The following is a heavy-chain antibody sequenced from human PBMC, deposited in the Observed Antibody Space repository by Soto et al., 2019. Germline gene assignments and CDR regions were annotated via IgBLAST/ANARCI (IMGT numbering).Heavy chain of an antibody. CDR2: IRGKTDTYAT. CDR3: TKRIGAYAIDV. D-gene: IGHD6-13*01. Sequence: QAGGSLRLSCAASGFTFSGSSMHWVRQASGKGLEWVGRIRGKTDTYATAYAAPVRGRFTISRDDSKNTAYLQMNSLKTEDTAVYFRTKRIGAYAIDVWGQGTTVTVSS. J-gene: IGHJ6*02. CDR1: GFTFSGSS. V-gene: IGHV3-73*01.